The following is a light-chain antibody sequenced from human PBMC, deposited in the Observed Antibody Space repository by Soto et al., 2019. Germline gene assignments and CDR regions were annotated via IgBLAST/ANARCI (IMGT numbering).Light chain of an antibody. Sequence: DIVMTQTHLSLSVTPGQPASISCKSSQSLLGSDGKTYLSWYLQKPGHPPQLLIFEVSNHFSGVSDRFSGSGSGTDFTLKISRVEAEDVGVYYCMQSVQFPRTFGGGTKVDIK. CDR2: EVS. V-gene: IGKV2D-29*01. CDR1: QSLLGSDGKTY. CDR3: MQSVQFPRT. J-gene: IGKJ4*01.